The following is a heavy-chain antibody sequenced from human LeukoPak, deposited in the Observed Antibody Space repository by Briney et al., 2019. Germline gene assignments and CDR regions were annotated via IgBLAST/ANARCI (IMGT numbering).Heavy chain of an antibody. CDR1: GFTFSSYA. D-gene: IGHD5-18*01. CDR2: ISSNGGST. V-gene: IGHV3-64*01. J-gene: IGHJ6*03. CDR3: ARSDTAMVLYMDV. Sequence: GGSLRLSCAASGFTFSSYAMHWVRQAPGKGLEYVSAISSNGGSTYYANSVKGRFTISRDNSKNTLYLQMGSLRAEDMAVYYYARSDTAMVLYMDVWGKGTTVTVSS.